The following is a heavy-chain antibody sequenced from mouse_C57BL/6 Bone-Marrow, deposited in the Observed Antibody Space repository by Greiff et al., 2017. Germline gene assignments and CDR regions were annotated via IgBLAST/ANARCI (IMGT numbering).Heavy chain of an antibody. J-gene: IGHJ3*01. CDR1: GFTFTDHT. V-gene: IGHV1-78*01. CDR2: IYPRDGST. Sequence: VLLLQSDGVLVNPGASVKISCTASGFTFTDHTIHWMQQTPEQGLEWFGYIYPRDGSTKYNEKFKGKVTLTADNSTSTAYMQLNSLTSEDSAVYFCAIYYDYDWFAYWGQGTLVTVSA. D-gene: IGHD2-4*01. CDR3: AIYYDYDWFAY.